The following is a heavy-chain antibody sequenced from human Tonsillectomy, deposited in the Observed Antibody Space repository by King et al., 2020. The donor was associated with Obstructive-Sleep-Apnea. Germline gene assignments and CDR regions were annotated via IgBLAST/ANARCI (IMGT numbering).Heavy chain of an antibody. Sequence: VQLQESGPGLVKPSETLSLTCTVSGDPISSYYWSWIRQPPGRGLEWIGYIYYSGSTKYNPSLKSRVTISVDTSKNQFSPKLSSVTAADTAVYYCARNTEHYYYYGMDVWGQGTTVTVSS. CDR3: ARNTEHYYYYGMDV. CDR2: IYYSGST. CDR1: GDPISSYY. V-gene: IGHV4-59*08. D-gene: IGHD1-26*01. J-gene: IGHJ6*02.